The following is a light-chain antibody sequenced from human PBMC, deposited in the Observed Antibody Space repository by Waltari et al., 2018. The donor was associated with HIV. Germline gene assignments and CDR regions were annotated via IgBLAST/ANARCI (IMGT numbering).Light chain of an antibody. CDR2: DAF. Sequence: EIVLTQSPATLSLSPGERATLSCRASQSVRSLLGWYQQKPGQAPRLLIYDAFNRATGTPARFSGSGSGTDFTLTISSLEPEDFAVYYCQQQSNWPLTFGGGTKVEIK. V-gene: IGKV3-11*01. J-gene: IGKJ4*01. CDR3: QQQSNWPLT. CDR1: QSVRSL.